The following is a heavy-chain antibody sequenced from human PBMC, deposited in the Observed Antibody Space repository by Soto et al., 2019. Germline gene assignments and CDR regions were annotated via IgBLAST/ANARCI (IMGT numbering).Heavy chain of an antibody. CDR3: AKDQTSGRPPNPWVAARPVSWFDP. J-gene: IGHJ5*02. D-gene: IGHD6-6*01. CDR1: GFTFSSYA. CDR2: ISGSGGST. V-gene: IGHV3-23*01. Sequence: GGSLRLSCAASGFTFSSYAMSWVRQAPGKGLEWVSAISGSGGSTYYADSVKGRFTISRDNSKSTLFLQMNTLRAEDTAVYYCAKDQTSGRPPNPWVAARPVSWFDPWGQGTLVTVSS.